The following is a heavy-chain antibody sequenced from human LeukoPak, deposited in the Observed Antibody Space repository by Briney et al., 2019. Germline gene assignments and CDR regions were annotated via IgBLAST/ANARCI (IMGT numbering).Heavy chain of an antibody. D-gene: IGHD4-17*01. CDR2: SRDKANSHTT. Sequence: KPGGSLRLSCAASGFTLSDHYMDWVRQAPGKGLEWIGRSRDKANSHTTEYAASVKGRFTISRDDSKNSLYLQMNSLKTEDTAVYYCARAQDFGDYTSAYNFDSWGQGTLATVSS. CDR3: ARAQDFGDYTSAYNFDS. J-gene: IGHJ4*02. CDR1: GFTLSDHY. V-gene: IGHV3-72*01.